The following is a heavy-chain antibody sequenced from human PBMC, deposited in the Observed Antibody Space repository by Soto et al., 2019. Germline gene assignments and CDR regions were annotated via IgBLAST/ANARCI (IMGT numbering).Heavy chain of an antibody. D-gene: IGHD6-13*01. Sequence: GESLKISCKGSGYSFTSYWISWVRQMPGKGLEWMGRIDPSDSYTNYSPSFQGHVTISADKSISTAYLQWSSLKASDTAMYYCATTPQYSSSWSSYGMDVWGQGTTVTVS. V-gene: IGHV5-10-1*01. CDR1: GYSFTSYW. CDR2: IDPSDSYT. CDR3: ATTPQYSSSWSSYGMDV. J-gene: IGHJ6*02.